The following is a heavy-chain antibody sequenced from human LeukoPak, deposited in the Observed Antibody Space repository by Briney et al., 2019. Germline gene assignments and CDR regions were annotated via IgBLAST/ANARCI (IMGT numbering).Heavy chain of an antibody. CDR2: INHSGST. CDR3: ARRIVGASDFDY. Sequence: PSETLSLTCAVYGGSFSGYYWSWIRQPPGKGLEWIGEINHSGSTNYNPSLKSRVTISVDTSKNQFSLKLSSVTAADTAVYYCARRIVGASDFDYWGQGTLVTVSS. D-gene: IGHD1-26*01. V-gene: IGHV4-34*01. J-gene: IGHJ4*02. CDR1: GGSFSGYY.